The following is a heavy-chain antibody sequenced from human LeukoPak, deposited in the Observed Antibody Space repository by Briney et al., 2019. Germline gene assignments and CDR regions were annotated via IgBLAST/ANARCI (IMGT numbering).Heavy chain of an antibody. CDR3: AKAGASSSWYNNYFDY. CDR2: IRYDGSNK. V-gene: IGHV3-30*02. Sequence: GGSLRLSCAASGFTFSSYGMHWVRQAPGKGLEWVAFIRYDGSNKYYADSVKRRFPISRDNSKNTLYLQMNSLRAEDTAVYYCAKAGASSSWYNNYFDYWGQGTLVTVSS. J-gene: IGHJ4*02. CDR1: GFTFSSYG. D-gene: IGHD6-13*01.